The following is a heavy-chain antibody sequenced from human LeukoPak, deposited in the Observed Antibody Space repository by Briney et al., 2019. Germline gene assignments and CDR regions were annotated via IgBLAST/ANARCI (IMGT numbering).Heavy chain of an antibody. Sequence: PGGSLRLSCAASGITFSNYWMSWVRQAPGKGLEWVANIKQDGREKYYVDSVKGRFTISRDNAKNSLYLQMNSLRVDDTAVYYCARGLVWRFLLDSRRDSFDIWGQGTTITVSS. CDR1: GITFSNYW. D-gene: IGHD3-16*01. J-gene: IGHJ3*02. CDR3: ARGLVWRFLLDSRRDSFDI. V-gene: IGHV3-7*01. CDR2: IKQDGREK.